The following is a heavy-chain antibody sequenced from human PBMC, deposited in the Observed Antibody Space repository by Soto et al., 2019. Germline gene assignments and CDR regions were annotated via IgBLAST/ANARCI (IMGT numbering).Heavy chain of an antibody. CDR1: GDSIISTGYS. CDR3: AREGSGTTPGWFAP. CDR2: VYHSGTT. V-gene: IGHV4-31*03. J-gene: IGHJ5*02. D-gene: IGHD1-7*01. Sequence: QLQLQESGPGLVKPSQTLSLTCTVSGDSIISTGYSWTWIRQRPGRGLEWIGYVYHSGTTYYNPSLKSRATVSVNTSKNQFFLRLTSVTAADTAVYYCAREGSGTTPGWFAPWGQGTLVAVSS.